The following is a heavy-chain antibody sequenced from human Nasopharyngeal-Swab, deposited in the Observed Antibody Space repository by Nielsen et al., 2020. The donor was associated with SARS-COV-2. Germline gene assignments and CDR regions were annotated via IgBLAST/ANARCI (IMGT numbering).Heavy chain of an antibody. CDR1: GGSFSGYY. D-gene: IGHD2-2*01. V-gene: IGHV4-34*01. Sequence: GSLRLSCAVYGGSFSGYYWSWIRQPPGKGLEWIGEINHSGSTNYNPSLKSRVTISVDTSKNQFFLKLSSVTAADTAVYYCARTDIVVVPAATTPRKDGMDVWGQGTTVTVSS. CDR2: INHSGST. CDR3: ARTDIVVVPAATTPRKDGMDV. J-gene: IGHJ6*02.